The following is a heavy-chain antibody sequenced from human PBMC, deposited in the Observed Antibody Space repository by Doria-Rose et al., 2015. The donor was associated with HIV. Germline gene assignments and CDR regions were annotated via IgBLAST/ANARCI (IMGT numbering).Heavy chain of an antibody. CDR2: ISSSGTT. CDR3: ARARNYGFPHFFDF. Sequence: QVQLQESGPGLVRPSQTLSLTCTVSGDSISSGDSFWSWIRQPPGKGPEWIGCISSSGTTYYYTSLRGRLTISLDASKNQFSLNLNSVTAADTAVYYCARARNYGFPHFFDFWGQGTLVTVSS. J-gene: IGHJ4*02. CDR1: GDSISSGDSF. D-gene: IGHD3-10*01. V-gene: IGHV4-30-4*01.